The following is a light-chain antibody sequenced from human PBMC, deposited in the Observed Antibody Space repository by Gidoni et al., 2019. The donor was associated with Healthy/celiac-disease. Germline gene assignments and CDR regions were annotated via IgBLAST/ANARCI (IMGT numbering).Light chain of an antibody. CDR1: KLGDKY. V-gene: IGLV3-1*01. CDR3: QAWDSSTVV. CDR2: QDS. Sequence: YELTPPPSVSVPPGQTASITCSGDKLGDKYACWYQHKPGQSPVLVIYQDSKRPSGIPERFSGSNSGNTATLTISGTQAMDEADYYCQAWDSSTVVFGGGTKLTVL. J-gene: IGLJ2*01.